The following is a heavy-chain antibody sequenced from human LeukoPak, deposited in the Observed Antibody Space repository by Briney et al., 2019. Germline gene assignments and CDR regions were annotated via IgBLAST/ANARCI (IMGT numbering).Heavy chain of an antibody. Sequence: ASVKVSCKASGYTFTSYYMHWVRQAPGQGLEWMGIINPSGGSTSYAQKFQGRVTMTRDTSTSTIYMELSSLRAEDTALYYCAKAVGVVVPAAIFDYWGQGTLVTVSS. D-gene: IGHD2-2*01. CDR2: INPSGGST. V-gene: IGHV1-46*01. CDR3: AKAVGVVVPAAIFDY. J-gene: IGHJ4*02. CDR1: GYTFTSYY.